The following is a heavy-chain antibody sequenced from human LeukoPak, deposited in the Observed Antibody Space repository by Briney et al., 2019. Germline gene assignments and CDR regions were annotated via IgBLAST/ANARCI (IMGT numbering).Heavy chain of an antibody. D-gene: IGHD3-10*01. V-gene: IGHV4-4*07. CDR1: GGAISAFY. Sequence: SETLSLTCTVSGGAISAFYWSWVRQPAGKGLEWIGRVYNRGSTNYNPSLKSRVTMSLDTAKNQFSLKLSSVTAADTAVYYCARDHVWFGELLHPFDSWGHGTLVTVSS. CDR3: ARDHVWFGELLHPFDS. J-gene: IGHJ4*01. CDR2: VYNRGST.